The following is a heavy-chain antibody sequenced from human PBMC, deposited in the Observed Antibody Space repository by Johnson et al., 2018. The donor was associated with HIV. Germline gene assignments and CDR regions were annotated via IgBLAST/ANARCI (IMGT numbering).Heavy chain of an antibody. CDR2: ISSSASTI. CDR1: GFTFSDYY. CDR3: ALTSYYDSRGAFDI. Sequence: QVQLVESGGGLVKPGGSLRLSCAASGFTFSDYYMSWIRQAPGKGLEWVSYISSSASTIYYADSLKGRFTISRDNAKNSLYLQMNSLRAEDTAVYYCALTSYYDSRGAFDIWGQGTMVTVSS. V-gene: IGHV3-11*04. D-gene: IGHD3-22*01. J-gene: IGHJ3*02.